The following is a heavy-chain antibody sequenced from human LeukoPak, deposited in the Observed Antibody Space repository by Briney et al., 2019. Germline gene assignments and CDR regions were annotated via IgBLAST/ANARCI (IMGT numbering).Heavy chain of an antibody. Sequence: PGGSLRLSCAASGFSFSSYGMHWVRQAPGKGLEWVSYISSSGSTIYYADSVKGRFTISRDNAKNSLYLQMNSLRAEDTALYYCAKDTFHSGWYIDYWGQGTLVTVSS. V-gene: IGHV3-48*04. CDR1: GFSFSSYG. CDR3: AKDTFHSGWYIDY. D-gene: IGHD6-19*01. CDR2: ISSSGSTI. J-gene: IGHJ4*02.